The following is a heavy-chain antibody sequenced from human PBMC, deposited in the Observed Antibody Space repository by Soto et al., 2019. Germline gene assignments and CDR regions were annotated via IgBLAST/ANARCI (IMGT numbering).Heavy chain of an antibody. CDR3: ERNPPYCSRTSCYPNCFDY. CDR1: GGTFSSYT. CDR2: IIPILGIA. J-gene: IGHJ4*02. Sequence: QVQLVQSGAEVKKPGSSVKLSCKASGGTFSSYTISWVRQAPGQGLEWMGRIIPILGIANYAQKSPGRVTITADNSTSIAYKELSSLRSEDTAVYYCERNPPYCSRTSCYPNCFDYWGQGTLVTVSS. D-gene: IGHD2-2*01. V-gene: IGHV1-69*02.